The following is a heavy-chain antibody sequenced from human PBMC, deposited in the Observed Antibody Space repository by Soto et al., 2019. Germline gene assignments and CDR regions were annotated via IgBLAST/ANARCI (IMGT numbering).Heavy chain of an antibody. CDR2: ISDDSSYI. Sequence: PVGSLRLSCAASGFMFSAYTMNWVRQAPGKGLEWLSSISDDSSYIDYADSLRGRFTASRDNARHSLYLQIDSLGVEDTAVYYCATPYYFNHWGPGTLVTVSS. V-gene: IGHV3-21*06. CDR1: GFMFSAYT. J-gene: IGHJ1*01. CDR3: ATPYYFNH. D-gene: IGHD3-16*01.